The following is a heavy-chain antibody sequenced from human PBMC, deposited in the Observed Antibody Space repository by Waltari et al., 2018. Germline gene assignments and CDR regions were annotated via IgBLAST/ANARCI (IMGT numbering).Heavy chain of an antibody. CDR2: IKEEESDK. V-gene: IGHV3-7*01. J-gene: IGHJ5*01. CDR1: GFTFSNRW. Sequence: EVQLVESGGGLFQPGGYRRLSGVVSGFTFSNRWISGVRLVPGKGLEWVANIKEEESDKNFADSVRGRFTIARDNARNTVYLHMYSLRVEDTAAYFCARDVGSGWFDSWGQGTLVTVSS. D-gene: IGHD3-3*01. CDR3: ARDVGSGWFDS.